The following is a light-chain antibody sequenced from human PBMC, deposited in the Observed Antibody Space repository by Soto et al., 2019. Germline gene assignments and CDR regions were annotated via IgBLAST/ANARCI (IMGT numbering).Light chain of an antibody. CDR2: DAT. CDR1: YSDVGGYKH. Sequence: QSALTQPASVSASPGQSITISCIGSYSDVGGYKHVAWYQQYPGKAPKLIIYDATSRPSGISSRFSGSKSGNTASLTISGLQADDEADYYCSSYDTRLSGSEVFGGGTKVTVL. CDR3: SSYDTRLSGSEV. V-gene: IGLV2-14*01. J-gene: IGLJ2*01.